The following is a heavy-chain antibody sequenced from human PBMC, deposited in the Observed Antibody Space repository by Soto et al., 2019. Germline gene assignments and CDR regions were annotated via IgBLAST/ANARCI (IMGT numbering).Heavy chain of an antibody. CDR2: IYSGGST. Sequence: PGGSLRLSCAASGFTFSSNYMSWVRQAPGKGLEWVSVIYSGGSTYYADSVKGRFTISRDNSKNTLYLQMNSLRAEDTAVYYCARDFPRTIFGDSNYYYYGMDVWGQGTTVTVSS. V-gene: IGHV3-66*01. CDR1: GFTFSSNY. D-gene: IGHD3-3*01. CDR3: ARDFPRTIFGDSNYYYYGMDV. J-gene: IGHJ6*02.